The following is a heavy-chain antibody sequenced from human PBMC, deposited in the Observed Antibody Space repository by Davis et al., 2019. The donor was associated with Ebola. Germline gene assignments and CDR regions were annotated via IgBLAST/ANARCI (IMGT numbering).Heavy chain of an antibody. V-gene: IGHV1-8*01. CDR3: ARVRVTTERWLQSLGY. J-gene: IGHJ4*02. Sequence: AASVKVSCKASGYTFTSYDINWVRQATGQGPEWMGWMNPNSGNTGYAQKFQGRVTMTRNTSISTAYMELSSLRSEGTGVYYCARVRVTTERWLQSLGYWGQGTLVTVSS. CDR2: MNPNSGNT. CDR1: GYTFTSYD. D-gene: IGHD5-24*01.